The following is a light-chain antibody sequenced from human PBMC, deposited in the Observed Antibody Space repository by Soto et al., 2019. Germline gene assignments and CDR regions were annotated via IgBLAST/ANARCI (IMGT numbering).Light chain of an antibody. CDR2: GNS. J-gene: IGLJ3*02. V-gene: IGLV2-14*02. CDR3: QSYDNSLSGWV. CDR1: SSDVVSYNL. Sequence: QSALTQPASVSGSPGQSITISCTGTSSDVVSYNLVSWYQQHPGKVPKLLIYGNSNRPSGVPDRFSGSKSGTSASLAITGLQAEDEADYYCQSYDNSLSGWVFGGGTQLTVL.